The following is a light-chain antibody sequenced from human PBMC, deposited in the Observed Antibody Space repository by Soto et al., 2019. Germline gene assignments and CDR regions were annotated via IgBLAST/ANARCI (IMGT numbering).Light chain of an antibody. Sequence: QSVLTQPASVSGSPGQSITISCTGTSSDVGGYNYVSWYQQHPGKAPKLIIYEVSSRPSGVSNRFSGSKSGDTASLTISGLHAEDEADYYCSSYTSSSTLYVFGTGTKLTVL. V-gene: IGLV2-14*01. CDR3: SSYTSSSTLYV. CDR2: EVS. CDR1: SSDVGGYNY. J-gene: IGLJ1*01.